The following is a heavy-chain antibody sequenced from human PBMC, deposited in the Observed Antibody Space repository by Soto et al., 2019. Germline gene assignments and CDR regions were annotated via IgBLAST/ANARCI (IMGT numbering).Heavy chain of an antibody. D-gene: IGHD3-10*01. CDR2: ISSSSSYI. CDR3: ARGSSHYYYGMDV. CDR1: GFTFSNYG. J-gene: IGHJ6*02. V-gene: IGHV3-21*01. Sequence: LRLSCAASGFTFSNYGMHWVRQAPGKGLEWVSSISSSSSYIYYADSVKGRFTISRDNAKNSLYLQMNSLRAEDTAVYYCARGSSHYYYGMDVWGQGTTVTVSS.